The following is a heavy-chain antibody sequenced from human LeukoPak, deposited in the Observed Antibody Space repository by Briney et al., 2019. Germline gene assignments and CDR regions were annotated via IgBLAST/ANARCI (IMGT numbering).Heavy chain of an antibody. CDR2: INEPGTEQ. D-gene: IGHD1/OR15-1a*01. V-gene: IGHV3-7*01. J-gene: IGHJ4*02. CDR1: GFTFTSSW. Sequence: GGSLRLSCAASGFTFTSSWMSWVRQAPGKELEWVANINEPGTEQFYADSVKGRFTLSRDNAKNSVHLLMSSLRVEDTAVYYCARDWEHARYNWGQGTLVIVSP. CDR3: ARDWEHARYN.